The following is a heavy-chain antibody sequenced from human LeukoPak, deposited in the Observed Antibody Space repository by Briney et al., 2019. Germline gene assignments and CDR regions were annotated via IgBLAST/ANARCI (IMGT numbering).Heavy chain of an antibody. CDR3: ARLPTGYYKDFDY. J-gene: IGHJ4*02. V-gene: IGHV3-30*02. CDR2: IRYDGSNK. CDR1: GFTFSSYG. Sequence: GGSLRLSCAASGFTFSSYGMHWVRQAPGKGLEWVAFIRYDGSNKYYADSVKGRFTISRDNSKNTLYLQMNSLRAEDTAVYYCARLPTGYYKDFDYWGQGTLVTVSS. D-gene: IGHD3-9*01.